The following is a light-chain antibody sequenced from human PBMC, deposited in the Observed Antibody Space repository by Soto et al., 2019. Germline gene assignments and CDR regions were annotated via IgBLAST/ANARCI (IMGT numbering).Light chain of an antibody. Sequence: DIQMTQSPSSLSASVGDRVTITCQARRDISNYLNWYQQKPGKVPKLLIYDASKLETGVPSRFGGSGSGTDFTFTISSLQPEDIATYYCQQNDNLPPLTFGGGTKVEIK. J-gene: IGKJ4*02. V-gene: IGKV1-33*01. CDR1: RDISNY. CDR2: DAS. CDR3: QQNDNLPPLT.